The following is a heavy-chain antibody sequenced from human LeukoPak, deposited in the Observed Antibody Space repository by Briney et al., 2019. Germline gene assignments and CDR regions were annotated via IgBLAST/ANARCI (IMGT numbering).Heavy chain of an antibody. V-gene: IGHV3-30*02. CDR1: GFTFSRYG. CDR3: AKKGYAGSGTYSYYFDY. J-gene: IGHJ4*02. D-gene: IGHD3-10*01. Sequence: GGSLRLSCVASGFTFSRYGMHWVRQAPGKGLEWVAFIRYDGSDKYNIDSVKGRFTISRDNSKNTLYLQMNSLRAEDTAVYYCAKKGYAGSGTYSYYFDYWGQGTLVTVSS. CDR2: IRYDGSDK.